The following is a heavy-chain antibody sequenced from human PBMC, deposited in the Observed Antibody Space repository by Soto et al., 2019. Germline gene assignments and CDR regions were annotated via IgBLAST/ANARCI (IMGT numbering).Heavy chain of an antibody. CDR1: AGSISSGDYY. CDR3: ARVVTNYYYYGMDV. D-gene: IGHD5-18*01. Sequence: PSETLSLTCTVSAGSISSGDYYWSWFRQPPGKGLEWIGYIYYSGSTYYNPSLKSRVTISVDTSKNQFSLKLSSVTAAETAVYYCARVVTNYYYYGMDVWGQGTTVT. V-gene: IGHV4-30-4*01. J-gene: IGHJ6*02. CDR2: IYYSGST.